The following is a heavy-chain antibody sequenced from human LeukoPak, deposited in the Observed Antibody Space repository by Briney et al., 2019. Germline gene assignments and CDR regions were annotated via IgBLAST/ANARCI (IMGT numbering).Heavy chain of an antibody. V-gene: IGHV1-18*04. CDR3: ARGGRYCSSASCRNPLGYCSGCSCYSELDP. CDR2: ISVHNGNT. CDR1: GYTFINYG. D-gene: IGHD2-15*01. Sequence: ASVKVSCKASGYTFINYGITWVRQAPGQGLEWMGWISVHNGNTDYAQNLQGRVTITTDTSTSTAYMELRSLRSDDTAVYFCARGGRYCSSASCRNPLGYCSGCSCYSELDPWGQGTLVTVSS. J-gene: IGHJ5*02.